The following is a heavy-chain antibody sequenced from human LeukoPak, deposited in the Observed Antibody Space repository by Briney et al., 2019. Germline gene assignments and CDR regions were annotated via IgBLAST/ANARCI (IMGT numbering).Heavy chain of an antibody. CDR2: IYYSGST. J-gene: IGHJ4*02. D-gene: IGHD4-17*01. CDR3: ARDTLDYGDYSTGI. CDR1: GGSISSSSYY. Sequence: SETLSLTCTVSGGSISSSSYYWGWIRQPPGKGLEWIGSIYYSGSTYYNPSLKSRVTISVDTSKNQSSLKLSSVTAADTAVYYCARDTLDYGDYSTGIWGQGTLVTVSS. V-gene: IGHV4-39*07.